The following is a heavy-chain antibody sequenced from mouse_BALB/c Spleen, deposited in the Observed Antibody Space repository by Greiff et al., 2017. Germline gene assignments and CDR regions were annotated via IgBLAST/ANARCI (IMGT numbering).Heavy chain of an antibody. CDR1: GYTFSSYW. Sequence: QVQLQQSGAELMKPGASVKISCKATGYTFSSYWIEWVKQRPGHGLEWIGEILPGSGSTNYNEKFKGKATFTADTSSNTAYMQLSSLTSEDSAVYYCARPIYYGNYYAMDYWGQGTSVTVSS. CDR3: ARPIYYGNYYAMDY. CDR2: ILPGSGST. D-gene: IGHD2-1*01. V-gene: IGHV1-9*01. J-gene: IGHJ4*01.